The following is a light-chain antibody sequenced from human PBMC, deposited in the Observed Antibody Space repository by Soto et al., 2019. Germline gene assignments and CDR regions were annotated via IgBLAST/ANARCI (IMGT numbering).Light chain of an antibody. J-gene: IGLJ2*01. V-gene: IGLV1-51*02. CDR2: DDH. CDR1: SSNIGSNY. CDR3: ATWETTLGVVE. Sequence: QSVLTQPPSVSAAPGQKVTISCSGTSSNIGSNYVSWYQHFPGRAPQLIIYDDHNRPAGISDRFSGSKSASSATLGISGLQTGDEADYYCATWETTLGVVEFGGGTKLTVL.